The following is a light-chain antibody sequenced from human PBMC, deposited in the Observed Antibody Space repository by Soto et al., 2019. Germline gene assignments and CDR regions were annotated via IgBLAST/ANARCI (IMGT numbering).Light chain of an antibody. CDR1: QGISSY. Sequence: AIRMTQSPSSLSASTGDRVTITCRASQGISSYLAWYQQKPGKAPKLLIYAASTLQSGVPSRFIGSGSWTDFTLTISCLQSEDFATYYCQQYYSYPRTFGQGTKVEIK. CDR2: AAS. V-gene: IGKV1-8*01. CDR3: QQYYSYPRT. J-gene: IGKJ1*01.